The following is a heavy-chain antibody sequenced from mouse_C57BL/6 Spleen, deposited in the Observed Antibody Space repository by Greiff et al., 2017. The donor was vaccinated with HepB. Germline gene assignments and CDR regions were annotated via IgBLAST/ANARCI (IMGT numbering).Heavy chain of an antibody. V-gene: IGHV1-18*01. CDR2: INPNNGGT. D-gene: IGHD2-4*01. J-gene: IGHJ4*01. CDR1: GYTFTDYN. CDR3: ARLRLRDYYAMDY. Sequence: VQLQQSGPELVKPGASVKIPCKASGYTFTDYNMDWVKQSHGKSLEWIGDINPNNGGTIYNQKFKGKATLTVDKSSSTAYMELRSLTSEDTAVYYCARLRLRDYYAMDYWGQGTSVTVSS.